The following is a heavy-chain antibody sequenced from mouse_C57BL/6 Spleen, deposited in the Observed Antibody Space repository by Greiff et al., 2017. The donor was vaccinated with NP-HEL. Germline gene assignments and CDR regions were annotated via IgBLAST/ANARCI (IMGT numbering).Heavy chain of an antibody. V-gene: IGHV1-72*01. D-gene: IGHD2-4*01. J-gene: IGHJ2*01. CDR3: ASSHYDCGFGY. Sequence: QVQLQQPGAELVKPGASVKLSCKASGYTFTSYWMPWVKQRPGRGLEWIGGIDPDSGSTKYNEKFKSKATLTVDTPSSTAYMQLSSLTSEDSAVYYCASSHYDCGFGYWGQGTTVTVSS. CDR1: GYTFTSYW. CDR2: IDPDSGST.